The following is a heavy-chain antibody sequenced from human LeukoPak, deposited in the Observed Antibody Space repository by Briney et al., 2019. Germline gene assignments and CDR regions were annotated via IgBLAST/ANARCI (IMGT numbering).Heavy chain of an antibody. J-gene: IGHJ4*02. Sequence: SETLSLTCTVSGGSISSYYWSWIRQPAGKGVEWIGRIYTSGSTNYNPSLKSRVTMSVDTSKNQFSLKLSSVTAADTAVYYCAREGQNYYDSSGLRRALDYWGQGTLVTVSS. V-gene: IGHV4-4*07. CDR1: GGSISSYY. D-gene: IGHD3-22*01. CDR2: IYTSGST. CDR3: AREGQNYYDSSGLRRALDY.